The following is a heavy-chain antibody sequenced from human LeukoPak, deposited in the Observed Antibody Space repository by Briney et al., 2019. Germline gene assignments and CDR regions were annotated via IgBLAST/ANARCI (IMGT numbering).Heavy chain of an antibody. Sequence: GASVKVSCTASGYTFKDYYLHWVRQAPGQGLEWMGWINPNSGGTNSAQNFQGRVTMTRDRSISTVYMELTRLTSDDTAVYYCARDGTWGSGHFHYYMDVWGTGTTVTVS. V-gene: IGHV1-2*02. CDR2: INPNSGGT. J-gene: IGHJ6*03. CDR3: ARDGTWGSGHFHYYMDV. D-gene: IGHD3-16*01. CDR1: GYTFKDYY.